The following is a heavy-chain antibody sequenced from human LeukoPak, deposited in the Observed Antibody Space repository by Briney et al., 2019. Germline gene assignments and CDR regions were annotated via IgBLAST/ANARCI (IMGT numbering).Heavy chain of an antibody. CDR1: GGTFSSYA. CDR3: VRAGTTVTFFDY. V-gene: IGHV1-69*06. Sequence: ASVKVSCKASGGTFSSYAISWVRQAPGQGLEWMGGIIPIFGTANYAQKFQGRVTITADKSTSTAYMELSSLRSEDTAVYYCVRAGTTVTFFDYWGQGTLVTVSS. CDR2: IIPIFGTA. J-gene: IGHJ4*02. D-gene: IGHD4-17*01.